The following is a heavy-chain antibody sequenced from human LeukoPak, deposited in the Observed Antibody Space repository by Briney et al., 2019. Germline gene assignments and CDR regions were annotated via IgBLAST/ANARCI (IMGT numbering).Heavy chain of an antibody. D-gene: IGHD1-26*01. V-gene: IGHV3-30*18. CDR1: GFTFSSYG. Sequence: GGSLRLSCAASGFTFSSYGIHWVRHAPGKGLEWVAVISNDGSNKFYADSVKGRFTISRDNSKNTLYLQMNSLRAEDTAFYYCAKETGRWELEWGQGTLVTVSS. CDR3: AKETGRWELE. J-gene: IGHJ4*02. CDR2: ISNDGSNK.